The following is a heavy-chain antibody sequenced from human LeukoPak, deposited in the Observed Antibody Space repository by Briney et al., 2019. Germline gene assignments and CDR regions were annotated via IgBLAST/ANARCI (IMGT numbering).Heavy chain of an antibody. Sequence: GSLLLSCAASGFTFSSYWMSWVRQVPGKGLEWVANIKPDGSGKYYVDSVKGRFTISRDNAKNSLYLQMNILRAEDTAVYYCATPHDDGSFDYWGQGTLVTVSS. CDR1: GFTFSSYW. J-gene: IGHJ4*02. D-gene: IGHD1-1*01. V-gene: IGHV3-7*01. CDR2: IKPDGSGK. CDR3: ATPHDDGSFDY.